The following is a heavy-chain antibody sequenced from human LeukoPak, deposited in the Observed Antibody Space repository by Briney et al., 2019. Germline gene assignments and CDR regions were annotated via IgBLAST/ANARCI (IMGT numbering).Heavy chain of an antibody. CDR1: GYTFSNYW. D-gene: IGHD2-2*01. Sequence: GESLKISCTGSGYTFSNYWIGWVRQMPGKDLEWMGIIYPGDSDATYSPSFRGQVTFSVDESRTTVYLEWTSLKASDTAMYFCAREGETSRRFYAPWGQGTLVTVSS. CDR2: IYPGDSDA. J-gene: IGHJ5*02. V-gene: IGHV5-51*01. CDR3: AREGETSRRFYAP.